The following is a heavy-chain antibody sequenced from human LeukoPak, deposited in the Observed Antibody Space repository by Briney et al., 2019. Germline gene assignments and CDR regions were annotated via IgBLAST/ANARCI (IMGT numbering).Heavy chain of an antibody. CDR2: IGSSGSYI. CDR1: GFTFSSYH. Sequence: GGSLRLSCEVSGFTFSSYHMNWVHQAPGKGLEWVSSIGSSGSYIYYADSLTGRFTISRDNAKNSLYLQMNSLRAEDTAMYYCARRATTERGHSYGLDFWGQGTLVTVSS. D-gene: IGHD5-18*01. J-gene: IGHJ4*02. V-gene: IGHV3-21*01. CDR3: ARRATTERGHSYGLDF.